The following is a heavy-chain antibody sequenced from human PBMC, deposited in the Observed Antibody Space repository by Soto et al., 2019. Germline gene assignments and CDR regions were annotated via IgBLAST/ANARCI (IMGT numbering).Heavy chain of an antibody. D-gene: IGHD6-6*01. CDR1: GYSFTSYW. Sequence: PGESLKISCKGSGYSFTSYWIGWVRQVPGKGLEWMGIIYPGDSDTRYSPSFQGQVTISADKSISTAYLQWSSLKASDTAMYYCATGGTDYSSSSYYYYGMDVWGQGTTVTVSS. CDR3: ATGGTDYSSSSYYYYGMDV. V-gene: IGHV5-51*01. J-gene: IGHJ6*02. CDR2: IYPGDSDT.